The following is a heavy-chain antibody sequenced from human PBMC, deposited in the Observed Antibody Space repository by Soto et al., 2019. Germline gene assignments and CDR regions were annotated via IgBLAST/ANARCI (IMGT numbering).Heavy chain of an antibody. Sequence: EVQLVQSGADVKKPGESLKISCEGSGYNFVNYWIGWARQKPGKGLEWMGIIYPDDSDTKYSPSFQGQVSISVDKSISTAYLQWSSLKASDTGIYYCARHRKVVARGPYYMDVWGNGTTVTVSS. J-gene: IGHJ6*03. D-gene: IGHD2-15*01. V-gene: IGHV5-51*01. CDR1: GYNFVNYW. CDR3: ARHRKVVARGPYYMDV. CDR2: IYPDDSDT.